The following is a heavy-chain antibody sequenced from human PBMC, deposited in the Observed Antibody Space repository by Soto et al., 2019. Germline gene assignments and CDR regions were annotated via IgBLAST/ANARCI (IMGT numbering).Heavy chain of an antibody. J-gene: IGHJ5*02. V-gene: IGHV1-69*06. Sequence: QVQLVQSGAEVKKPGSSVKVSCKASGGTFSSYAISWVRQAPGQGLEWMGGIIPIFGTANYAQKFQGRVTITADKSTSTAYMELSSLRSEDTAVYYCAIPPYYYDSSGYYPNWFDPWGQGTLVTVSS. CDR3: AIPPYYYDSSGYYPNWFDP. D-gene: IGHD3-22*01. CDR2: IIPIFGTA. CDR1: GGTFSSYA.